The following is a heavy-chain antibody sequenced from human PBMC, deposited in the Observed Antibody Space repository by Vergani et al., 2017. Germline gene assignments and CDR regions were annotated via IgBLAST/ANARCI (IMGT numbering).Heavy chain of an antibody. CDR1: GYSFTSSW. D-gene: IGHD6-19*01. J-gene: IGHJ6*02. CDR3: ARQVAVAGKWWGPYYYYGMDV. V-gene: IGHV5-10-1*03. CDR2: IDPSDSYP. Sequence: EVQLVQSGAEVKKPGESLRISCTGSGYSFTSSWISWVRQMPGKGLEWMGRIDPSDSYPNYSPSFQGHVTISADKSISTAYLQWSSLKASDTAMYYCARQVAVAGKWWGPYYYYGMDVWGQGTTVTVSS.